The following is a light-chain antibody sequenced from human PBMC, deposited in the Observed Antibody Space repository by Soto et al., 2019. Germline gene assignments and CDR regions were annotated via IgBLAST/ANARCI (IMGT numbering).Light chain of an antibody. CDR1: QSVSNNY. CDR3: QQLNSYPIT. CDR2: GAS. J-gene: IGKJ5*01. Sequence: EVVLNQSPATLSLSPEERATLSCRASQSVSNNYLAWYQQKPGQAPRLLIYGASNRATGIPDRFSGSGSGTDFTLTISRLQPEDFATYYCQQLNSYPITFGQLTRLEI. V-gene: IGKV3D-20*02.